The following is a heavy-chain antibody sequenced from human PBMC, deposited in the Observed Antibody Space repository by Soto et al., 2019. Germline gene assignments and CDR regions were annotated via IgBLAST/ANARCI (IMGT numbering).Heavy chain of an antibody. CDR3: ASPGSGEGYYTNFDY. CDR1: GYTFTSYA. CDR2: INAGNGNT. D-gene: IGHD3-22*01. Sequence: GASVKVSCKASGYTFTSYAMHWVRQAPGQRLEWMGWINAGNGNTKYSQKFQGRVTITRDTSASTAYMELSSLRSEDTAVYYCASPGSGEGYYTNFDYWGQGTLVTVSS. J-gene: IGHJ4*02. V-gene: IGHV1-3*01.